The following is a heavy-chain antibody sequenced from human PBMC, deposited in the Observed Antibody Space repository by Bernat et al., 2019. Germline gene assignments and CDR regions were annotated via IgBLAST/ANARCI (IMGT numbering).Heavy chain of an antibody. J-gene: IGHJ4*02. D-gene: IGHD6-13*01. CDR2: IWYDGSNK. CDR3: ARDLAVAAADAFDY. V-gene: IGHV3-33*01. Sequence: QVQLVESGGGVVQPGRSLRLSCAASGFTFSSYGMHWVRQAPGKGLEWVAVIWYDGSNKYCADSVKGRFTISRDNSKNTLYLQMNSLSAEDTAVYYCARDLAVAAADAFDYWGQGTLVTVSS. CDR1: GFTFSSYG.